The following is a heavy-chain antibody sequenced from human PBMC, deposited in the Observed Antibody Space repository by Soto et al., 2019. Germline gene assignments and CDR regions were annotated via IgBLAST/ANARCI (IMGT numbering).Heavy chain of an antibody. J-gene: IGHJ4*02. CDR2: IKSKIDGGTI. CDR1: DLTFRNTW. D-gene: IGHD6-13*01. CDR3: ATVGSITAAGTPFDY. Sequence: GGALRISCAGSDLTFRNTWVNWVRQAPGKGLEWVGRIKSKIDGGTIDYAAPVKGRFTISRDDSESTLFLQMNSLKSEDTALYYCATVGSITAAGTPFDYWGQGTLVTVSS. V-gene: IGHV3-15*07.